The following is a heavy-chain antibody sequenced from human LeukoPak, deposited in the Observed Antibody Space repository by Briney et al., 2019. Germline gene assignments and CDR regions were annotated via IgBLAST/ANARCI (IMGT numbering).Heavy chain of an antibody. CDR1: GYTLTELS. Sequence: ASVKVSCKVSGYTLTELSMHWGRQAPGKGLGWMGGFDPEDGETIYAQKFQGRGTMTEETFTDTAYMELSSLRSEDPAVYYCATAGTYYHDSSGYHPFDPWGQGPLVTVSS. J-gene: IGHJ5*02. D-gene: IGHD3-22*01. CDR3: ATAGTYYHDSSGYHPFDP. CDR2: FDPEDGET. V-gene: IGHV1-24*01.